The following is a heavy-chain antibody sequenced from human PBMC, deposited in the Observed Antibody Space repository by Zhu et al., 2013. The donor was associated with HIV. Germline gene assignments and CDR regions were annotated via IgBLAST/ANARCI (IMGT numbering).Heavy chain of an antibody. D-gene: IGHD3-10*01. V-gene: IGHV1-2*02. Sequence: QVQLVQSGAEVKKPGASVKVSCKASANIFRTYGITWVRQAPGQGLEWMGWINPKSGGTLYAQRFQGRLTMTRDTSISTAFMTLSRLTSDDTAVYYCASPFIRAASLIIWGQGQWSPSLQ. J-gene: IGHJ3*02. CDR3: ASPFIRAASLII. CDR1: ANIFRTYG. CDR2: INPKSGGT.